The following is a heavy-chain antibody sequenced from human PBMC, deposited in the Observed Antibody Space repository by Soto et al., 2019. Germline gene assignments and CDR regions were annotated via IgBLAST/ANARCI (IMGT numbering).Heavy chain of an antibody. CDR1: GDSVSSNSAA. D-gene: IGHD3-10*01. J-gene: IGHJ6*02. V-gene: IGHV6-1*01. CDR2: TYYRSKWYN. Sequence: SQTLSLTCAISGDSVSSNSAAWNWIRQSPSRGLEWLGRTYYRSKWYNDYAVSVKSRITINPDTSKNQFSLQLNSVTPEDTAVYYCARSGLWFGESYYYGMDVWGQGTTVTSP. CDR3: ARSGLWFGESYYYGMDV.